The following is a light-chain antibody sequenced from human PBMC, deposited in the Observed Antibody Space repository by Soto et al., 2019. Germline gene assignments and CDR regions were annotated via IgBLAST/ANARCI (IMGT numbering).Light chain of an antibody. Sequence: EIVMTQSPATLSVSPGERATLSCRASKSVRSNLARYQQKPGQAPRLLIYGASTRATGIPARFSGSGSGTDFTLTISSLQSEDFVVYYCQQYHISPPDTFGQGTKVEIK. J-gene: IGKJ2*01. CDR2: GAS. CDR1: KSVRSN. CDR3: QQYHISPPDT. V-gene: IGKV3-15*01.